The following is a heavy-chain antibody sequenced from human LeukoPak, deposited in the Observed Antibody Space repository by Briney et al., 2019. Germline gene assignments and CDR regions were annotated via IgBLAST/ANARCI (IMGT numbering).Heavy chain of an antibody. Sequence: GASVKVSCKASGGTFSSYAISWVRQAPGQGLEWMGRIIPILGIANYAQKFQGRVTITADKSTSTAYMELSSLRSDDTAVYYCARDLSGWDAFDIWGQGTMVTVSS. D-gene: IGHD6-19*01. CDR2: IIPILGIA. V-gene: IGHV1-69*04. CDR3: ARDLSGWDAFDI. J-gene: IGHJ3*02. CDR1: GGTFSSYA.